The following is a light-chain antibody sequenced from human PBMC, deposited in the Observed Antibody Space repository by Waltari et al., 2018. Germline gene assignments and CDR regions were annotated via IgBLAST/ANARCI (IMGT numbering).Light chain of an antibody. V-gene: IGKV3-15*01. CDR3: QQYNNWPPWT. J-gene: IGKJ1*01. CDR1: QSVSSN. Sequence: EVVMTQSPATLSVSPGERATLSCRASQSVSSNLAWYQHKPGQAPRLLIYGASTRATGIPARFRCSGSGKEFTLTISSLQSEDFAAYYCQQYNNWPPWTFGPGTTVEIK. CDR2: GAS.